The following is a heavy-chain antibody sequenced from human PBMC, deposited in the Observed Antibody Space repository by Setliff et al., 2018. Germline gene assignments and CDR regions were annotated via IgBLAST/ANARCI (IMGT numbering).Heavy chain of an antibody. J-gene: IGHJ6*03. D-gene: IGHD4-4*01. V-gene: IGHV4-34*01. CDR2: INHSGST. CDR1: GGSFSGYY. CDR3: ARAYSYYYYYMDV. Sequence: SETLSLTCAVYGGSFSGYYWSWIRQPPGKGLEWIGEINHSGSTNYNPSLKSRVTISVDTSKNQFSLKLSSVTAADTAVYYCARAYSYYYYYMDVWGKRTTVTVSS.